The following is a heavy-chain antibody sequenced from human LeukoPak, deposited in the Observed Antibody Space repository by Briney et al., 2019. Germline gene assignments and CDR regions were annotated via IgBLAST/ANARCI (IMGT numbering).Heavy chain of an antibody. CDR3: AKANDSSGYYYPFDY. J-gene: IGHJ4*02. CDR1: VFTFSSYA. D-gene: IGHD3-22*01. Sequence: PGGSLRLSCAASVFTFSSYAMSWVRQAPGKGLEWVSAISGSGGSTYYADSVKGRFTISRDNSKNTLYLQMNSLRAEDTAAYYCAKANDSSGYYYPFDYWGQGTLVTVSS. V-gene: IGHV3-23*01. CDR2: ISGSGGST.